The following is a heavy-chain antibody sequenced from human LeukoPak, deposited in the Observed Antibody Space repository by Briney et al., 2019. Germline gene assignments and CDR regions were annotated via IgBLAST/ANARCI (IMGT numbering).Heavy chain of an antibody. CDR2: IYYSGST. D-gene: IGHD3-10*01. CDR1: GGSISSYY. Sequence: SETLSLTCTVSGGSISSYYWSWIRQPPGKGLEWIGYIYYSGSTNYNPSLKSRVTISVDTSKNQFSLKLSSVTAADTAVYYCAREFGFGELSRFDYWGQGTLVTVSS. J-gene: IGHJ4*02. V-gene: IGHV4-59*12. CDR3: AREFGFGELSRFDY.